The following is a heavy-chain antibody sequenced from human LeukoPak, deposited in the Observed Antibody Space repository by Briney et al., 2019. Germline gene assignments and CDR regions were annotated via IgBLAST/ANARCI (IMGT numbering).Heavy chain of an antibody. V-gene: IGHV1-18*01. J-gene: IGHJ4*02. CDR2: ISAYNGNT. CDR3: ARGPNYYDSSGYYYVFDY. CDR1: GYTFTSYG. Sequence: ASVKVSCKASGYTFTSYGISWVRQAPGQGLEWMGWISAYNGNTNYAQKFQGRVTITADESTSTAYMELSSLRSEDTAVYYCARGPNYYDSSGYYYVFDYWGQGTLVTVSS. D-gene: IGHD3-22*01.